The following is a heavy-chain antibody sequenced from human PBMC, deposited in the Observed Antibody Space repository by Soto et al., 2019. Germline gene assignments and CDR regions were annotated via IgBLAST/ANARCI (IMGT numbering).Heavy chain of an antibody. V-gene: IGHV4-30-2*01. D-gene: IGHD6-6*01. J-gene: IGHJ4*02. CDR1: GGSISSDRYS. CDR2: IYHSGNT. Sequence: QLQLQESGSGLVKPSQTLSLTCAVSGGSISSDRYSWSWIRQPPGKGLEWIGYIYHSGNTYYNPSLKSRVTISIDRSKNQFSLNLSSVTPADTAVYFCARAKSSFPFDFDFWGQGTLVTVSS. CDR3: ARAKSSFPFDFDF.